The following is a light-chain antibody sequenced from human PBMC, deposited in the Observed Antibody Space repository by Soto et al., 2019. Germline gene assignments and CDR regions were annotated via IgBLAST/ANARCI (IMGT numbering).Light chain of an antibody. Sequence: EIVLTQSPATLSLSPGERATLSCRASQSVSSCLAWYQQKPGQAPRLLIYDASNRATGIPARFSGSGSGTDFTLTFFFFFLFFFAVYYCQQRSNWPLTFGGGTKVEIK. V-gene: IGKV3-11*01. J-gene: IGKJ4*01. CDR1: QSVSSC. CDR2: DAS. CDR3: QQRSNWPLT.